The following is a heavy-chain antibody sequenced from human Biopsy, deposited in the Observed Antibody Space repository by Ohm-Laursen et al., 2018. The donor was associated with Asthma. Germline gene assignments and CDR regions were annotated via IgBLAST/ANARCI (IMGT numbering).Heavy chain of an antibody. CDR3: AKELFPGWELRRGPDS. CDR1: GFTVSTNG. V-gene: IGHV3-53*05. J-gene: IGHJ4*02. Sequence: SLRLSCAVSGFTVSTNGMSWVRQPPGKGLEWVSVIYSGGGTYYADSVQGRLTISRDNSKNTLFLEMNSLRPEDTAVYYCAKELFPGWELRRGPDSWGQGTLVTVSS. CDR2: IYSGGGT. D-gene: IGHD1-26*01.